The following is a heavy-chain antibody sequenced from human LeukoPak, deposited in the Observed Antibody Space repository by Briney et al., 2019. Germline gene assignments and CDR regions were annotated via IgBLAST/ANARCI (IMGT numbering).Heavy chain of an antibody. CDR1: GTSITSYY. D-gene: IGHD2-8*01. V-gene: IGHV4-59*08. J-gene: IGHJ4*02. CDR2: GHYSGNT. Sequence: SETLSLTCTVSGTSITSYYWNWIRQAPGQGPEWIGYGHYSGNTKYNPPLNSRGTISVDTSNTQFSLRLSSVTAAATAVYFCAKWASDNRAFDLWGQGTLVTVSS. CDR3: AKWASDNRAFDL.